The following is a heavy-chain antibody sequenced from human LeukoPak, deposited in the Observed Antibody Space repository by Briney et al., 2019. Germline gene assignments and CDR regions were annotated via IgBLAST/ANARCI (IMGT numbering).Heavy chain of an antibody. D-gene: IGHD3-16*01. Sequence: ASVKVSCKASGYTFTGYYMHWVRQAPGQGLEWMGWINPNSGGTNYAQKFQGRVTMTRDTSISTAYMELSRLRSDDTAVYYCAKIPQVATYTVPNFDFWGQGTLVTVSS. CDR1: GYTFTGYY. J-gene: IGHJ4*02. CDR2: INPNSGGT. CDR3: AKIPQVATYTVPNFDF. V-gene: IGHV1-2*02.